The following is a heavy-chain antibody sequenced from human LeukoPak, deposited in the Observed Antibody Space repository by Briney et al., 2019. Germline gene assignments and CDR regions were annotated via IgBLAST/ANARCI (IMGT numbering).Heavy chain of an antibody. CDR3: AKDRWTTTITSFEY. J-gene: IGHJ4*02. Sequence: GGSLRLSCAASGFTFSGYGMHWVRQSPGKGLEWVAFIRSDGSNKYYADSVKGRFTISRDNSKNTLYLQMNSLRAEDTAVYYCAKDRWTTTITSFEYWGRGTLVTVSS. CDR2: IRSDGSNK. V-gene: IGHV3-30*02. CDR1: GFTFSGYG. D-gene: IGHD4-11*01.